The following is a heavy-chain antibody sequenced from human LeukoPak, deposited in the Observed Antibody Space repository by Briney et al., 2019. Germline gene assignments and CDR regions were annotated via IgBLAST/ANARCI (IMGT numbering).Heavy chain of an antibody. CDR1: GGTFSSYA. J-gene: IGHJ5*02. V-gene: IGHV1-8*03. CDR3: ERGEGFDP. Sequence: ASVKVSCKASGGTFSSYAISWVRQAPGQGLEWMGWMNPNSGKTGYAKKLQGRVIITRKHSISTAYMELRSLRSEDTAVYYCERGEGFDPWGQGTLVTVCS. CDR2: MNPNSGKT.